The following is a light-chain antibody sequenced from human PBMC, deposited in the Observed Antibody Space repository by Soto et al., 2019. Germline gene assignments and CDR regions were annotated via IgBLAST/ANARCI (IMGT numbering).Light chain of an antibody. CDR3: QQYNSYSIT. J-gene: IGKJ5*01. Sequence: DIQMTQSPSTLSASVGDRVTITCRASQSISSWLAWDQQKPGKATKLMIYDASSLESGVTSRFSGSGSGTEFTLTIRSLQPDDFATYYCQQYNSYSITFGQGTRLEIK. CDR2: DAS. CDR1: QSISSW. V-gene: IGKV1-5*01.